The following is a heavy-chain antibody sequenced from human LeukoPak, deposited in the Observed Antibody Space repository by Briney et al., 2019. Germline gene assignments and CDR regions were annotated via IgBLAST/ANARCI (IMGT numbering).Heavy chain of an antibody. CDR1: GFTFSSYA. CDR2: ISGSGGST. CDR3: AKDSLRFLEWLFGNFDY. J-gene: IGHJ4*02. Sequence: GGSLRLSCAASGFTFSSYAMSWVRQAPGKGLEWVSAISGSGGSTYYADSVKGRFTISRDNSKNTLYLQMNSLRAEDTAVYYCAKDSLRFLEWLFGNFDYWGQGTLVTVSS. V-gene: IGHV3-23*01. D-gene: IGHD3-3*01.